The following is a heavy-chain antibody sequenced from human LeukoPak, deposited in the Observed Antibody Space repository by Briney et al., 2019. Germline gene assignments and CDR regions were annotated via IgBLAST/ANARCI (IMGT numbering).Heavy chain of an antibody. V-gene: IGHV3-30-3*01. CDR3: VRAAVAFEVATIGGWSHFDY. CDR2: ISYDGSNK. CDR1: GFTFSSYA. Sequence: GSLRLSCAASGFTFSSYAMHWVRQAPGKGLEWVAVISYDGSNKYYADSVKGRFTISRDNSKNTLYLQMNSLRAEDTAVYYCVRAAVAFEVATIGGWSHFDYWGQGTLVTVSS. J-gene: IGHJ4*02. D-gene: IGHD5-12*01.